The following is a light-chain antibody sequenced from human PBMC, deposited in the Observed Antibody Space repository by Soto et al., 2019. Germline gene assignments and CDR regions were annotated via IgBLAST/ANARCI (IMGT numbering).Light chain of an antibody. CDR1: KQVSIW. CDR3: QQYNGYYTWT. J-gene: IGKJ1*01. CDR2: NDS. Sequence: IQITQSPSTPSSSSLARLASTFPASKQVSIWLAWYQQKTGRTPKVLIWNDSTFQRGVPSRFSGSGSGTALTLIISSLQPDDFSTSYCQQYNGYYTWTFGQGTKVDIK. V-gene: IGKV1-5*01.